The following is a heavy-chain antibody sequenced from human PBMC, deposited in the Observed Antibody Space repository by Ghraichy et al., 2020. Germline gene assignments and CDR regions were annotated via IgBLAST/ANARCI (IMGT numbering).Heavy chain of an antibody. CDR3: ARGGGTATDAFDT. CDR1: GGSIRSGGYS. J-gene: IGHJ3*02. D-gene: IGHD4-17*01. CDR2: IYDSASA. Sequence: SETLTLTCTVSGGSIRSGGYSWSWIRQTPGKGLEWIGYIYDSASAYYNPSVKSRVTISIDTSKNQFSLNLTSVTAADTAVYYCARGGGTATDAFDTWGLGTVVSVSS. V-gene: IGHV4-30-2*01.